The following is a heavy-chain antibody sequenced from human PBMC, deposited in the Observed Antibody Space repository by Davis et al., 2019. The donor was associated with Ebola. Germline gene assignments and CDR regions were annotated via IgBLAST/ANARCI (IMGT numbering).Heavy chain of an antibody. D-gene: IGHD6-13*01. CDR2: ISAYNGNT. Sequence: ASVKVSCKASGYTFTSYGISWVRQAPGQGLEWMGWISAYNGNTNYAQKLQGRVTMTTDTSTSTAYMELRSLRSDDTAVYYCARDKYGSTEYYYYGMDVWGQGTTVTVSS. CDR1: GYTFTSYG. V-gene: IGHV1-18*01. J-gene: IGHJ6*02. CDR3: ARDKYGSTEYYYYGMDV.